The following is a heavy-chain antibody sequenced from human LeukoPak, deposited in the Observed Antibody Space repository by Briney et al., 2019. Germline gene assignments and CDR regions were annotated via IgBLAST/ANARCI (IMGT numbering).Heavy chain of an antibody. Sequence: GGSLRLSCAASGFTFSSYSMNWVRQAPGKGLEWVSYISSSSSTIYYADSVKGRFTISRDNAKNTLYLQMNSLRAENTAVYYCAKDLHYGSADYWGQGTLVTVSS. V-gene: IGHV3-48*04. CDR3: AKDLHYGSADY. CDR1: GFTFSSYS. CDR2: ISSSSSTI. J-gene: IGHJ4*02. D-gene: IGHD3-10*01.